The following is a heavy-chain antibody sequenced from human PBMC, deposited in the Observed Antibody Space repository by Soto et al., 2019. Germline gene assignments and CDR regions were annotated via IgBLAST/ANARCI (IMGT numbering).Heavy chain of an antibody. CDR1: GGSISSGPYS. J-gene: IGHJ1*01. V-gene: IGHV4-39*01. Sequence: PSETLSLTCTVSGGSISSGPYSWGWIRQPPGKGLEWIGTFYYSESTYYNPSLKSRVTISVDTSKNQFSLKLSSVTAADTAVYYCARLRSGSYYTPEYFQHWGQGTLVTVSS. D-gene: IGHD1-26*01. CDR2: FYYSEST. CDR3: ARLRSGSYYTPEYFQH.